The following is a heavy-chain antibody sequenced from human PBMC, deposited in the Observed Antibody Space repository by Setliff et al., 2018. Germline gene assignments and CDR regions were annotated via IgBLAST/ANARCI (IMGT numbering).Heavy chain of an antibody. CDR3: ARASHFGTALYKGSYYMDV. CDR2: INTNTGNP. CDR1: GYIFTTYA. J-gene: IGHJ6*03. D-gene: IGHD2-2*02. Sequence: GASVKVSCKASGYIFTTYAVGWMRQASGQGLEWMGWINTNTGNPSYAQGFTGRYVFSLDTSVSTAYLQISSLRSEDSAVYYCARASHFGTALYKGSYYMDVWGKGTTVTVSS. V-gene: IGHV7-4-1*02.